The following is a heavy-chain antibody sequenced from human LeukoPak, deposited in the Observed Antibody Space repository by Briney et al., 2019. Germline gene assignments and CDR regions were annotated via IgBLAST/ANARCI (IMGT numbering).Heavy chain of an antibody. Sequence: SQTLSLTCAISGDSVSSNSAAWSWVRQSPSRGLEWLGRTYYRSKWYYDYAVSVKSRITINPDTSKNQFSLQLNSVTPEDTAVYYCARDLMATMGAGFDYWGQGTLVTVSS. V-gene: IGHV6-1*01. CDR3: ARDLMATMGAGFDY. J-gene: IGHJ4*02. CDR2: TYYRSKWYY. CDR1: GDSVSSNSAA. D-gene: IGHD5-24*01.